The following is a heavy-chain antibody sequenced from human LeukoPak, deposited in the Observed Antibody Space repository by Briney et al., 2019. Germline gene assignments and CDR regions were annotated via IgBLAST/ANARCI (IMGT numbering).Heavy chain of an antibody. V-gene: IGHV1-18*01. Sequence: ASVKVSCKASGYTFTSYAMNWVRQAPGQGPEWVGWISGSTYGTRYAQKFQGRVSMTQDTSANIVYMELKSLTSDDTAVYYCVRSGRGTYFYFDWWGQGTRVTVSS. CDR2: ISGSTYGT. CDR1: GYTFTSYA. J-gene: IGHJ4*02. CDR3: VRSGRGTYFYFDW. D-gene: IGHD6-25*01.